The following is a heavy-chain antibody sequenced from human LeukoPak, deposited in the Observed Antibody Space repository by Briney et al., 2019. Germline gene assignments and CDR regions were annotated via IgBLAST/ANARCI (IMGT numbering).Heavy chain of an antibody. J-gene: IGHJ4*02. Sequence: SVKVSCKASGGSFRTYPISWVRQAPGQGPEWMGGIIPFLGTAHYTLKFQGRVTITADESTTTAYMELTSLRSEDTALYYCARSLIPYTGNYYAAVNWGQGTLVTVSS. V-gene: IGHV1-69*13. D-gene: IGHD1-26*01. CDR1: GGSFRTYP. CDR2: IIPFLGTA. CDR3: ARSLIPYTGNYYAAVN.